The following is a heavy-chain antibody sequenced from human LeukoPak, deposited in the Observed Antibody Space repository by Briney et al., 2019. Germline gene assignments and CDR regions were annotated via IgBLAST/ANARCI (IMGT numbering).Heavy chain of an antibody. CDR3: AREQVMITFGGVIVRAPLDY. D-gene: IGHD3-16*02. J-gene: IGHJ4*02. V-gene: IGHV4-31*03. CDR2: IYYSGST. Sequence: SETLSLTCTVSGGSLSSGGYYWGWVRQHPGTGLEWVGYIYYSGSTYYNPSLKSRVTISVDTSKNQFSLKLSSVTAADTAVYYCAREQVMITFGGVIVRAPLDYWGQGTLVTVSS. CDR1: GGSLSSGGYY.